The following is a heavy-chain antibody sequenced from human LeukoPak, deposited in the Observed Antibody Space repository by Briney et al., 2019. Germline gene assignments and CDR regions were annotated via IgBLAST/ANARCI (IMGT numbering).Heavy chain of an antibody. V-gene: IGHV4-59*01. D-gene: IGHD2-15*01. J-gene: IGHJ6*02. CDR2: IYYSGST. Sequence: PSETLSLTCTVSGGSISSYYWSWIRQPPGKGLEWIGYIYYSGSTNYNPSLKSRVTISVDTSKNQFSLKLGSVTAADTAVYYCARGGDVVVVAGLYYYYYGMDVWGQGTTVTVSS. CDR1: GGSISSYY. CDR3: ARGGDVVVVAGLYYYYYGMDV.